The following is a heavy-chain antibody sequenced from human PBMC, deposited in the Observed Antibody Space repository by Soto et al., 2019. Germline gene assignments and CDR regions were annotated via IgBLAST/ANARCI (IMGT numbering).Heavy chain of an antibody. J-gene: IGHJ4*02. Sequence: EALSLIGTCAGGSISRYYWNWIRQPAGKGLEWIGRIDTSGSTNYNPSLKSRVTMSVDTSKNQFSLKLSSVTAADTAVYYCARVAWNQGLFDYWGQGTLVTVSS. V-gene: IGHV4-4*07. CDR1: GGSISRYY. CDR3: ARVAWNQGLFDY. CDR2: IDTSGST. D-gene: IGHD1-1*01.